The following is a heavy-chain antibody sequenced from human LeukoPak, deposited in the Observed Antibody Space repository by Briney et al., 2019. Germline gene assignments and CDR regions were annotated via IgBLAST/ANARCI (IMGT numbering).Heavy chain of an antibody. J-gene: IGHJ6*02. CDR3: ARSRQGYYYYGMDV. CDR2: IKQDGSEK. V-gene: IGHV3-7*01. Sequence: GGSLRLSCAASGFTFSSYWMSWVRQAPGKGPEWVANIKQDGSEKYYVDSVKGRFTISRDNAKNSLYLQMNSLRAEDTAVYYCARSRQGYYYYGMDVWGQGTTVTVSS. CDR1: GFTFSSYW.